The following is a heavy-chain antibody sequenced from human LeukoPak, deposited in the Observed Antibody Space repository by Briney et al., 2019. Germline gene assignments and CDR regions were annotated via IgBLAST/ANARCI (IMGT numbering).Heavy chain of an antibody. CDR2: IIPIFGTA. CDR1: GGTFSSYA. D-gene: IGHD3-3*01. Sequence: GASVKVSCKASGGTFSSYAISWVRQAPGQGLEWMGGIIPIFGTANYAQKFQGRVTITADESTSTAYMELSSLRSEDTAVYYCARTPITIFGVVIIYNWFDLWGQGTLVTVSS. J-gene: IGHJ5*02. CDR3: ARTPITIFGVVIIYNWFDL. V-gene: IGHV1-69*13.